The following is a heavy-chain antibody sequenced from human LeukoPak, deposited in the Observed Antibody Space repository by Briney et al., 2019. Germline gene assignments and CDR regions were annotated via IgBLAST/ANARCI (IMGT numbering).Heavy chain of an antibody. CDR1: GYSISSGYY. CDR3: ARAGAGYYYYYMDV. J-gene: IGHJ6*03. Sequence: SDTLSLTCIVSGYSISSGYYWGWIRQPPGKGLEWLGTIYCSGSTYSNPSLRGRVTISVDASKHQFSLKLSSVTAADTAVYYCARAGAGYYYYYMDVWGKGTTVTVSS. V-gene: IGHV4-38-2*02. CDR2: IYCSGST. D-gene: IGHD1-26*01.